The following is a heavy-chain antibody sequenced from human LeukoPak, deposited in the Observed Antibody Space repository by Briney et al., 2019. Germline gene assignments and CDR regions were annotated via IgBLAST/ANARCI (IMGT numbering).Heavy chain of an antibody. Sequence: GGSLRLSCTASGFTFSGAWMTWVRQAPGKGLEWVANIREDGTEKNYVDSVKGRFTISRDNAKNSLFLQMSNLRDDDTAIYYCARHVGIGFWGQGTLVTVSS. CDR3: ARHVGIGF. V-gene: IGHV3-7*01. J-gene: IGHJ4*02. CDR1: GFTFSGAW. CDR2: IREDGTEK. D-gene: IGHD7-27*01.